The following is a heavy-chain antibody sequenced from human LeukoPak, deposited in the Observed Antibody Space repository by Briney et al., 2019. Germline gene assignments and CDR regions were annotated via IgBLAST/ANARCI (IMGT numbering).Heavy chain of an antibody. D-gene: IGHD3-22*01. V-gene: IGHV3-33*06. J-gene: IGHJ3*02. CDR1: GFTFSSYG. CDR2: IWYDGSYK. Sequence: GGSLRLSCAASGFTFSSYGMHWVRQAPGKGLEWVAVIWYDGSYKYYADSVKGRFTISRDNSKNTLYLQMNSLRAEDTAVYYCAKESQPQYYYDSSDDAFDIWGQGTMVTVSS. CDR3: AKESQPQYYYDSSDDAFDI.